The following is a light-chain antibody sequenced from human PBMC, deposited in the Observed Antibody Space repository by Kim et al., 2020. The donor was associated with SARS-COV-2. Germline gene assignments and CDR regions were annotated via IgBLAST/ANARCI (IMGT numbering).Light chain of an antibody. CDR1: QSVSSSY. J-gene: IGKJ3*01. CDR2: GAS. V-gene: IGKV3-20*01. Sequence: SPGERATLSCRASQSVSSSYLDWYQQKPGQAPRLLIYGASSRATGIPDRFSGSGSGTDFTLTISRLEPEDFAVYYCQQYGSSRFTFGPGTKVDIK. CDR3: QQYGSSRFT.